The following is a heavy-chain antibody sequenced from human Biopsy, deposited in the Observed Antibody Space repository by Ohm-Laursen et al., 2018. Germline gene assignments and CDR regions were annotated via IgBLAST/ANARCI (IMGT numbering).Heavy chain of an antibody. CDR3: AREGAFGDTDAYYGLDV. V-gene: IGHV1-8*01. CDR2: MNPNSGNT. J-gene: IGHJ6*02. CDR1: GGTFIGFD. D-gene: IGHD3-16*01. Sequence: ASVKVSCKATGGTFIGFDINWVRQVPGQGPEWMGWMNPNSGNTGFAQKFQGRITMTRSTSITTAYMELTNLRSEDTAVYYCAREGAFGDTDAYYGLDVWGLGTTVTVSS.